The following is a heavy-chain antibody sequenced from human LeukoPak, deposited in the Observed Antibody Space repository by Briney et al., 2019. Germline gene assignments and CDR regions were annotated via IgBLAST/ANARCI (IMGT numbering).Heavy chain of an antibody. V-gene: IGHV4-4*02. Sequence: SETLSLTCGVSGGSLTSTNYWTWFRQPPGKGLEWIGEVNLQGSTNYNPSLMAGSPISVAISETHISLQLTSVTPAAPAVYSFPGEGGPYRPFDYSGQGTLVTVSS. CDR3: PGEGGPYRPFDY. CDR1: GGSLTSTNY. CDR2: VNLQGST. J-gene: IGHJ4*02.